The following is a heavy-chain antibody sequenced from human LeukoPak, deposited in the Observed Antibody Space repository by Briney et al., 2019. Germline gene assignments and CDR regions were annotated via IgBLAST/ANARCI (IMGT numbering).Heavy chain of an antibody. J-gene: IGHJ4*02. CDR2: IRGDGGST. V-gene: IGHV3-43*02. Sequence: PGGSLRLSCAASGFTFDDYAMHWVRQAPGKGLEWVSLIRGDGGSTYYADSVKGRFTISRDNSKNSLYLQMNSLRTEDTALYYCAKEEEGGYYRAFDYWGQGTLVTVSS. D-gene: IGHD3-10*01. CDR3: AKEEEGGYYRAFDY. CDR1: GFTFDDYA.